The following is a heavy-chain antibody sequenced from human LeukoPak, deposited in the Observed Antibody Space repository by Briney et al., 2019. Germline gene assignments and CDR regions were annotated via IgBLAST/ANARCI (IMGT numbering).Heavy chain of an antibody. V-gene: IGHV3-23*01. Sequence: GRSLRLSCAASGFTFSTYAMNWVRQAPGKGLEWVSAISGSGDTTYYADSVKGRFTISSDNSRSTLYLQMNSLRAEDTAVYYCAKRGSYYEFDYWGQGTLVTVSS. CDR1: GFTFSTYA. CDR2: ISGSGDTT. J-gene: IGHJ4*02. D-gene: IGHD1-26*01. CDR3: AKRGSYYEFDY.